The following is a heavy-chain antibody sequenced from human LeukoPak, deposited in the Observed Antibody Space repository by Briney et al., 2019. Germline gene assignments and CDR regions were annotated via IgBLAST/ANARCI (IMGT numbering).Heavy chain of an antibody. CDR1: GYSISSGYY. J-gene: IGHJ5*02. Sequence: SETLSLTCTVSGYSISSGYYWGWIRQPPGKGLEWIGSIYHSGSTYYNPSLKSRVTISVDTSKNQFSLKLSSVTAADTAVYYCARDGTVADGFDPWGQGTLVTVSS. CDR2: IYHSGST. D-gene: IGHD2-15*01. V-gene: IGHV4-38-2*02. CDR3: ARDGTVADGFDP.